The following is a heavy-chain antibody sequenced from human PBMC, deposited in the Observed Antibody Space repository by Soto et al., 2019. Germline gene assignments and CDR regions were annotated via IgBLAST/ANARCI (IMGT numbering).Heavy chain of an antibody. CDR3: ATASSGRYYSPGV. V-gene: IGHV3-72*01. D-gene: IGHD1-26*01. CDR1: GFTFGDHY. Sequence: EVQLVESGGGLVQPGGSLRLSCAVSGFTFGDHYMDWVRQAPGKGLEWVGHTRNKADSYTTEYAASVRGRFTISRDDSKNSLYLQMNSLTTEDTAVYYCATASSGRYYSPGVWGQGTTVTVSS. CDR2: TRNKADSYTT. J-gene: IGHJ6*02.